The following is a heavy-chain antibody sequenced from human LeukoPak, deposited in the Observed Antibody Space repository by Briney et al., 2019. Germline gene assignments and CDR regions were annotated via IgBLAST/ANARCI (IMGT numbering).Heavy chain of an antibody. J-gene: IGHJ5*02. CDR1: GFTFSSNN. V-gene: IGHV3-66*01. CDR2: IYSGGST. CDR3: ARDPGDP. Sequence: AGGSLRLSCAASGFTFSSNNMGWGCQPPGKGLEWVSVIYSGGSTYYADSVKGRFTISRDNSKNTLYLQMNSLRAEDTAVYYCARDPGDPWGQGTLVTVSS. D-gene: IGHD3-10*01.